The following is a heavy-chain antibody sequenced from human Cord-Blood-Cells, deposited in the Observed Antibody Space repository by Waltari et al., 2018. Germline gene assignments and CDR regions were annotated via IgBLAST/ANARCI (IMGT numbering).Heavy chain of an antibody. Sequence: QVQLQQWGAGLLTPSETLSLTRAVCGGSFSGYYWRWIRQPPGKGLEWIGEINHSGSTNYNPSLKSRVTISVDTSKNQFSLKLSSVTAADTAVYYCARGPDLWFGELYFDYWGQGTLVTVSS. J-gene: IGHJ4*02. D-gene: IGHD3-10*01. CDR2: INHSGST. CDR3: ARGPDLWFGELYFDY. V-gene: IGHV4-34*01. CDR1: GGSFSGYY.